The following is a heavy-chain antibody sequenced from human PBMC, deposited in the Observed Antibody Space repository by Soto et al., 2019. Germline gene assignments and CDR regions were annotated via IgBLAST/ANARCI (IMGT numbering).Heavy chain of an antibody. V-gene: IGHV4-31*03. D-gene: IGHD3-10*01. CDR1: GGSISSGGYY. CDR3: ARGPGTMAKIDY. CDR2: IYYSGST. J-gene: IGHJ4*02. Sequence: ILSRTCTVSGGSISSGGYYWSWIRQHPGKGLEWIGYIYYSGSTYYNPSLKSRVTISVDTSKNQFSLKLSSVTAADTAVYYCARGPGTMAKIDYWGQGTLVTVS.